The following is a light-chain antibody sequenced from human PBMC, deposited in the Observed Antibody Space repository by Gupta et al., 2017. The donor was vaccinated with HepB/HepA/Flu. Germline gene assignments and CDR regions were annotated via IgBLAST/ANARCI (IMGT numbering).Light chain of an antibody. V-gene: IGKV1-5*03. CDR3: QQYKSHLCS. J-gene: IGKJ2*04. CDR2: KAS. Sequence: DIQMTQSPSTLSASVGYRVTITCRASQSISSWLAWYQQKPGKAPKLLIYKASNLESGVPYRFSGSGSGAEFTLTISSLQPDDFATYYCQQYKSHLCSFGQGTKLEIK. CDR1: QSISSW.